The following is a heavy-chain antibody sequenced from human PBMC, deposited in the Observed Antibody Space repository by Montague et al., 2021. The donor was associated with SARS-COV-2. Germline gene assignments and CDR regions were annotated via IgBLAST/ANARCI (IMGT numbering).Heavy chain of an antibody. V-gene: IGHV4-34*01. CDR1: GGSFSGYY. D-gene: IGHD3-22*01. CDR3: ARATVDINMILVVITSVNHYFDS. Sequence: SETLSLTCAVYGGSFSGYYWTWIRQAPGKGLERIGEINHSGSTNYSPSLESRVAISVDTSKNQFSLKLNSVTAADTAIYYCARATVDINMILVVITSVNHYFDSWGQGTLVTVSP. CDR2: INHSGST. J-gene: IGHJ4*02.